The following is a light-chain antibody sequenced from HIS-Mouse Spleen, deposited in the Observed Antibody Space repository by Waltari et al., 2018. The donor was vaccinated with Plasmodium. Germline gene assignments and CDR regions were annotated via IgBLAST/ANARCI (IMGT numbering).Light chain of an antibody. Sequence: QSALTKPASVSGSPGQPITIPCTGTSSDLGRSNLVSWSHQHPGQAPNLMIYEGSKRPSGVSNRFSGSKSGNTASLTISGLQAEDEADYYCCSYAGSSTYVFGTGTKVTVL. CDR3: CSYAGSSTYV. V-gene: IGLV2-23*01. CDR1: SSDLGRSNL. J-gene: IGLJ1*01. CDR2: EGS.